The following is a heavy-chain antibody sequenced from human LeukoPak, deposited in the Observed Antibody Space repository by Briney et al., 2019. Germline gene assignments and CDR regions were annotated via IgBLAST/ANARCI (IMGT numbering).Heavy chain of an antibody. CDR1: GFTVSSCY. V-gene: IGHV3-66*02. CDR3: ARDLVAAREDYHYYGSDV. Sequence: GGSVRLSCAASGFTVSSCYISWVRQAPGKGLKWVSVIYSAGSTYYADSVKGRFTISRDNSKNTLYLQLNSLRPEDTAVYYCARDLVAAREDYHYYGSDVWGQGTTVTVS. D-gene: IGHD2-15*01. J-gene: IGHJ6*02. CDR2: IYSAGST.